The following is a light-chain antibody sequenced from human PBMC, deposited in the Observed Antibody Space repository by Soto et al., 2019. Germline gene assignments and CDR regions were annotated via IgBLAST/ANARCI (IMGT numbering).Light chain of an antibody. CDR1: SSDVGGYNY. V-gene: IGLV2-14*01. J-gene: IGLJ1*01. CDR3: SSYTSSSTLGV. Sequence: QPVLTQPASVSGSPGQSITISCTGTSSDVGGYNYVSWYQQHPGKAPKLMIYDVSNRPSGVSNRFSGSKSGNTASLTTSGLQAEDEADYYCSSYTSSSTLGVFGTGTKVTVL. CDR2: DVS.